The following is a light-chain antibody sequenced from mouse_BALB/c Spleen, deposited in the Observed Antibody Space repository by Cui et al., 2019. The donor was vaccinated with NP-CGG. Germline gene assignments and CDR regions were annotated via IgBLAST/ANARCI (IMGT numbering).Light chain of an antibody. Sequence: AVVTQESALTTSPGETVTLTCRSNTGTVTTSNYANWVQEKPDHLFTGLIGGTNNRAPGVPARFSGSLIGDKAALTIAGAQTEDEAIYFCALWYSNHWVFGGGTKLIV. V-gene: IGLV1*01. CDR2: GTN. J-gene: IGLJ1*01. CDR1: TGTVTTSNY. CDR3: ALWYSNHWV.